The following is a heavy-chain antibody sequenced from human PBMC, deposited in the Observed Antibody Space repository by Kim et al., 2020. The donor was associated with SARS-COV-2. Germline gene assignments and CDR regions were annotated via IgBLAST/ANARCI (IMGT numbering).Heavy chain of an antibody. CDR2: ISYDGSNK. CDR3: ARDRTGTTNHYYEMDV. V-gene: IGHV3-30-3*01. Sequence: GGSLRLSCAASGFSISSYGIHWVRQAPGEGLKWVAVISYDGSNKYYADSVKGRFTISRDNSKNTLYLQMNSLRTEDTAVYHCARDRTGTTNHYYEMDVWGQGTTVTVSS. CDR1: GFSISSYG. D-gene: IGHD1-1*01. J-gene: IGHJ6*02.